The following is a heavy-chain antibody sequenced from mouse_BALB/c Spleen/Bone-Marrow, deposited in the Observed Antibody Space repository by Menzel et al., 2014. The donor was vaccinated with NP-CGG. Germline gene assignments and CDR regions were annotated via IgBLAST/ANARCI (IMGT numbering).Heavy chain of an antibody. J-gene: IGHJ3*01. V-gene: IGHV2-9*02. CDR1: GFSLTSYG. Sequence: VKLVESGPGLVAPSQSLSITCTVSGFSLTSYGVHWVRQPPGKGLEWLGVIWAGGSTNYNSALMSRLSISKDNSKSXVFLKMNSLQTDDTAMYYCAREGLLLYRGFAYWGQGTLVTVSA. D-gene: IGHD2-10*01. CDR3: AREGLLLYRGFAY. CDR2: IWAGGST.